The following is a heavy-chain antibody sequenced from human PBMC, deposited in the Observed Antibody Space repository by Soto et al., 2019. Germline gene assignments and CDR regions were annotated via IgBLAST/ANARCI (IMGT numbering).Heavy chain of an antibody. CDR1: GFTFSSYA. CDR2: ISGSGGRT. Sequence: GGSLRLSCAASGFTFSSYAMHWVRQTPGKGLEWVSGISGSGGRTYYADSVKGRFTISRGNSNNTLSLQMHILRVEDTAVYFCAKGGYYSLFDIWGQGTMVTVSS. D-gene: IGHD3-16*01. CDR3: AKGGYYSLFDI. V-gene: IGHV3-23*01. J-gene: IGHJ3*02.